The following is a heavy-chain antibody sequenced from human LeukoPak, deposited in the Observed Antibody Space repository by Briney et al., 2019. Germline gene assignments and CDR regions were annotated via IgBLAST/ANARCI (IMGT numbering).Heavy chain of an antibody. V-gene: IGHV4-39*01. CDR3: ARHGYCSSTSCSDYYYGMDV. CDR1: GGSISSSSYY. D-gene: IGHD2-2*03. Sequence: SETLSLTCTVSGGSISSSSYYWGWIRQPPGKGLEWIGSNYYSGSTYYNPSLKSRVTISVDTSKNQFSLKLSSVTAADTAVYYCARHGYCSSTSCSDYYYGMDVWGQGTTVTVSS. J-gene: IGHJ6*02. CDR2: NYYSGST.